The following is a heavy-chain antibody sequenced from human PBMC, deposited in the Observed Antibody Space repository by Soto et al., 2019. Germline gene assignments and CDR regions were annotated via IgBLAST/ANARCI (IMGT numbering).Heavy chain of an antibody. J-gene: IGHJ5*02. Sequence: EVQLVESGGGLVQPGGSLRLSCEVSGFTFSNYWMNWVRQAPGKGLEWVANIKEDGSQHQYVDSVRGRFTISRDNAKNSLYVRINRLRAGDTAVYSCVRGSRTPGRDTWGQGTLVTVSS. CDR3: VRGSRTPGRDT. CDR1: GFTFSNYW. CDR2: IKEDGSQH. V-gene: IGHV3-7*03. D-gene: IGHD1-1*01.